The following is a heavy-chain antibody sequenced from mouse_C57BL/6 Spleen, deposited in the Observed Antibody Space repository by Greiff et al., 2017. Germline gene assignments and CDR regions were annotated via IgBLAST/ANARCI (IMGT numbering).Heavy chain of an antibody. Sequence: EVKLQESGPGMVKPSQSLSLTCTVTGYSITSGYDWHWIRHFPGNKLEWMGYIGYSGSTNYNPSLKSRISITHDTSKNHFFLKLNSVTTEDTATYYCARDHWSYYFDYWGQGTTLTVSS. V-gene: IGHV3-1*01. D-gene: IGHD4-1*01. CDR3: ARDHWSYYFDY. CDR2: IGYSGST. J-gene: IGHJ2*01. CDR1: GYSITSGYD.